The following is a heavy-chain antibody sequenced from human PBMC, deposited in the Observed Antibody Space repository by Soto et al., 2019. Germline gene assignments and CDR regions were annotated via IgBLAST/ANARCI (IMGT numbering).Heavy chain of an antibody. CDR3: ARVPRYSSSWYVGYYYGMDV. V-gene: IGHV4-34*01. Sequence: SETLSLTCAVYGGSFSGYYWSWIRQPPGKGLEWIGEINHSGSTNYNPSLKSRVTISVDTSKNQFSLKLSSVTAADTAVYYCARVPRYSSSWYVGYYYGMDVWGQGTTVTVS. D-gene: IGHD6-13*01. J-gene: IGHJ6*02. CDR2: INHSGST. CDR1: GGSFSGYY.